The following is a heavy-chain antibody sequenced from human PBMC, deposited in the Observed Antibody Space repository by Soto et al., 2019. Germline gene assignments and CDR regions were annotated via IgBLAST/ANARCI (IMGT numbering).Heavy chain of an antibody. J-gene: IGHJ6*02. CDR1: GGTFSSYA. V-gene: IGHV1-69*13. CDR3: ASLPGLYYYYGMDV. Sequence: SVKVSCKASGGTFSSYAISWVRQAPGQGLEWMGGIIPIFGTANYAQKFQGRVTITADESTSTAYMELSSLRSEDTAVYYCASLPGLYYYYGMDVWGQGTTVTVSS. CDR2: IIPIFGTA.